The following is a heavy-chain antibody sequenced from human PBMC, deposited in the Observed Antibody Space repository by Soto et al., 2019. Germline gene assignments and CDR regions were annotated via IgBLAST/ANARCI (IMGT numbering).Heavy chain of an antibody. D-gene: IGHD1-1*01. CDR3: ARGVAYNWNDGPGRNVPFDY. Sequence: EVQLLESGGGLVQPGGSLRLSCAASGFTFSSYAMSWVRQAPGKGLEWVSAISGSGGSTYYADSVKGRFTISRDNAKNSLYLQMNSLRAEDTAVYYCARGVAYNWNDGPGRNVPFDYWGQGTLVTVSS. V-gene: IGHV3-23*01. J-gene: IGHJ4*02. CDR2: ISGSGGST. CDR1: GFTFSSYA.